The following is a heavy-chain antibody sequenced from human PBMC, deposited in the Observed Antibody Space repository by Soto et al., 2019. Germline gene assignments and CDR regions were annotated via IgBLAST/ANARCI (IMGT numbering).Heavy chain of an antibody. D-gene: IGHD2-15*01. Sequence: PSETLSLTCTVSGGCISSGGYYWSWIRQHPGKGLEWIGYIYYSGSTYYNPSLKSRVTISVDTSKNQFSLKLSSVTAADTAVYYCARIVVVVAARNNWFDPWGQGTLVGVSS. CDR2: IYYSGST. CDR1: GGCISSGGYY. V-gene: IGHV4-31*03. J-gene: IGHJ5*02. CDR3: ARIVVVVAARNNWFDP.